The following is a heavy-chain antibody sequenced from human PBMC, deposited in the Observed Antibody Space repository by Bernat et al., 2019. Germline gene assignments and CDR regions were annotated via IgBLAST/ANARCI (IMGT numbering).Heavy chain of an antibody. J-gene: IGHJ5*02. Sequence: QLQLQESGPGLVKPSETLSLTCTVSGGSVSSSSYYWGWIRQPPGKGLEWIGSIYYTGTTYCNPSLKSRVIVSVDTSKNQFSLKLTSVTAADTAVYYCARQPAKKDYFDPWGRGALVTVSS. CDR1: GGSVSSSSYY. D-gene: IGHD4-11*01. CDR3: ARQPAKKDYFDP. CDR2: IYYTGTT. V-gene: IGHV4-39*01.